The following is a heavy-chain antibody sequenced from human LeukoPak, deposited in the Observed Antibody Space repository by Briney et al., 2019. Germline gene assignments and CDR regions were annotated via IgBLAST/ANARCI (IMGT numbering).Heavy chain of an antibody. Sequence: GGSLRLSCAASGFTFSSYSMNWVRQAPGKGLEWVSSISSSSSYIYYADSVKGRFTISRDNAKNPLYLQMNSLRAEDTAVYYCARERIAVAGSYYFDYWGQGTLVTVSS. V-gene: IGHV3-21*01. D-gene: IGHD6-19*01. CDR3: ARERIAVAGSYYFDY. CDR1: GFTFSSYS. CDR2: ISSSSSYI. J-gene: IGHJ4*02.